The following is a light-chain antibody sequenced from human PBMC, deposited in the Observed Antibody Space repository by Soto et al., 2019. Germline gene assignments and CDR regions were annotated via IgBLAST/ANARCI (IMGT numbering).Light chain of an antibody. CDR2: GAL. CDR1: EKVRTF. CDR3: QQHSHWPPWT. Sequence: VLTQSPATLSLSPGDRATLSCRASEKVRTFVDWYQQKPGQAPRLLIYGALNRATDIPARFSGSGSGTDFTLTISNLEPEDFAVYYCQQHSHWPPWTFGQGTRVEIQ. J-gene: IGKJ1*01. V-gene: IGKV3-11*01.